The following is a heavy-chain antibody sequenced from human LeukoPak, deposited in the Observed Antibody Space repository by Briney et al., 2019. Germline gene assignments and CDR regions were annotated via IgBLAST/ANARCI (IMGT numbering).Heavy chain of an antibody. CDR2: INHSGST. CDR3: ARAASYCSGGSCYSGEKYYFDY. V-gene: IGHV4-34*01. J-gene: IGHJ4*02. CDR1: GGSFSGYY. Sequence: SETLSLTCAVYGGSFSGYYWSWIRQPPGKGLEWIGEINHSGSTNYNPSLKSRVTISVDTSKNQFSLKLSSVTAADTAVYYCARAASYCSGGSCYSGEKYYFDYWGQGTLVTDSS. D-gene: IGHD2-15*01.